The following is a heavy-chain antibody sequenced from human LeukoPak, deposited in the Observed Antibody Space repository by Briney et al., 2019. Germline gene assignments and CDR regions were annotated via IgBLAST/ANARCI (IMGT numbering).Heavy chain of an antibody. Sequence: ASVKVSCKASGYTFTSYDINWVRQATGQGLEWMGWMNPNSGNTGYAQTFQGRVTITRNTSISTAYMELSRLRSEDTAVYYCARVGHYDFWSGPNYYYYYYMDVWGKGTTVTVSS. CDR2: MNPNSGNT. J-gene: IGHJ6*03. V-gene: IGHV1-8*03. D-gene: IGHD3-3*01. CDR1: GYTFTSYD. CDR3: ARVGHYDFWSGPNYYYYYYMDV.